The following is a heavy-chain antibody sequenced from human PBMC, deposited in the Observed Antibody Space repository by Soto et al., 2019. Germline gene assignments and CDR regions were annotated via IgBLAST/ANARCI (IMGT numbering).Heavy chain of an antibody. CDR3: ARDSSITPRPLDY. Sequence: GGSLRLSCAASGFTFRDYYMSWIRQAPGKGLEWVSYISSTDSYAKYADSVKGRFTISRDNAKNSLYLQMNSLRAEDTAVYYCARDSSITPRPLDYWGQGTPVTVSS. J-gene: IGHJ4*02. CDR2: ISSTDSYA. V-gene: IGHV3-11*05. D-gene: IGHD6-6*01. CDR1: GFTFRDYY.